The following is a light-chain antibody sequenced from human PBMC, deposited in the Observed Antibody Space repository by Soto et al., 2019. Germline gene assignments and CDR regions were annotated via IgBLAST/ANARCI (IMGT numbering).Light chain of an antibody. Sequence: QSALTQPPSVSGAPGQRVTISCSGTSSNIGADYNVNWYQQLPGKAPKLLIYGNANRPSGVPDRFSGSKSGTSASLAITGIQAEDEADYYCQSYDNSLGGSYLFGKGTKVTVL. CDR3: QSYDNSLGGSYL. CDR2: GNA. V-gene: IGLV1-40*01. J-gene: IGLJ1*01. CDR1: SSNIGADYN.